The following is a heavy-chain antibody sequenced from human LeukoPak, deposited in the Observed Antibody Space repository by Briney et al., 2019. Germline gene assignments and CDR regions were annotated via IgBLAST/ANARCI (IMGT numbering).Heavy chain of an antibody. CDR1: GFTFSNYG. V-gene: IGHV3-30*18. CDR3: AKDLISMVRGSPMDA. D-gene: IGHD3-10*01. Sequence: GRSLRLSCAASGFTFSNYGLHWVRQAPGKGLEWVALLVYDGFYKYYADSVKGRFTISRDDSTNTLYLQLTSLSVEDTAVYYCAKDLISMVRGSPMDAWGRGTTVTVS. CDR2: LVYDGFYK. J-gene: IGHJ6*02.